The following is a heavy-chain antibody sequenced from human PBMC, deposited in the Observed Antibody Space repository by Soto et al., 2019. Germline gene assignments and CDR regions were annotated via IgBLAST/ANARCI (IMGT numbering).Heavy chain of an antibody. CDR2: IYYSGST. CDR3: ARQRYSSGHDAFDI. Sequence: PSETLSLTCTASGGSISSGGYYWSWIRQHPGKGLEWIGYIYYSGSTNYNPSLKSRVTISVDTSKNQFSLKLSSVTAADTAVYYCARQRYSSGHDAFDIWGQGTMVTVS. J-gene: IGHJ3*02. V-gene: IGHV4-31*03. CDR1: GGSISSGGYY. D-gene: IGHD6-19*01.